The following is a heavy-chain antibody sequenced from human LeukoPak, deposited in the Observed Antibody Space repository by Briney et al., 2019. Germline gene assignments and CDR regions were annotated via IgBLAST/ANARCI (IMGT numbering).Heavy chain of an antibody. Sequence: GGSLRLSCAASGFTFSSYAMSWVRQAPGKGLEWVSTISNTAYNTYYADSVKGRFTISRDNSANTVSLQMNSLRAEDTALYYCAKHSGSYFIYSVDSWGQGTQVTVSS. CDR1: GFTFSSYA. CDR2: ISNTAYNT. CDR3: AKHSGSYFIYSVDS. D-gene: IGHD2-15*01. J-gene: IGHJ4*02. V-gene: IGHV3-23*01.